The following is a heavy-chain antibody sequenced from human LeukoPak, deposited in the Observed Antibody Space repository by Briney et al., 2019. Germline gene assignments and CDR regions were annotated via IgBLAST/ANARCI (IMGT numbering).Heavy chain of an antibody. D-gene: IGHD3-9*01. CDR1: GFIFSSYA. J-gene: IGHJ3*02. Sequence: GGSLRLSCAASGFIFSSYAMHWVRQAPGKGLEWVAFISYDGSNKYYADSVKGRFTISRDNSKNTLYLQMNSLRAEDTAVYYCARGRGRGNWFDAFHIWGQGTMVTVSS. CDR2: ISYDGSNK. CDR3: ARGRGRGNWFDAFHI. V-gene: IGHV3-30*04.